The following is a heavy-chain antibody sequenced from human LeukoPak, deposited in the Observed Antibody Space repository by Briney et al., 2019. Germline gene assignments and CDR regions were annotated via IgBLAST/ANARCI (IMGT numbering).Heavy chain of an antibody. V-gene: IGHV4-30-4*01. CDR1: GGSISSGDYY. J-gene: IGHJ3*02. Sequence: MSSQTLSLTCTVSGGSISSGDYYWSWIRQPPGKGLEWIGYIYYSGSTYYNPSLKSRVTISVDTSKNQFSLKLSSVTAADTAVYYCARRGAILRPGIAARLRAFDIWGQGTMVTVSS. CDR2: IYYSGST. D-gene: IGHD6-6*01. CDR3: ARRGAILRPGIAARLRAFDI.